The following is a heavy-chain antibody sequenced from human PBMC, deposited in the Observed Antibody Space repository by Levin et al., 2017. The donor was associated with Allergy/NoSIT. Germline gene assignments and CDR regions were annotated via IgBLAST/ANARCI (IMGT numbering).Heavy chain of an antibody. Sequence: SETLSLTCAVSGGSVSSGTYFWSWIRQSPGRGLECIGHIYYSGSTNYNPSLKSRVTMSIDTSQNQFSLRLSSVTAADTAVYYCTRGNWNYGAGMDVWGHGTTVTVSS. D-gene: IGHD1-7*01. J-gene: IGHJ6*02. V-gene: IGHV4-61*01. CDR2: IYYSGST. CDR1: GGSVSSGTYF. CDR3: TRGNWNYGAGMDV.